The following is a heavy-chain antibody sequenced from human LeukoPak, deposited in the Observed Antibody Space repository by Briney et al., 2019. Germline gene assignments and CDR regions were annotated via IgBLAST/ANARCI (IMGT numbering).Heavy chain of an antibody. J-gene: IGHJ5*02. Sequence: SVKVSCKASGGTFSSYAISWVRQAPGQGLEWMGGIIPIFGRANYAQKFQGRVTITADESTSTAYLELSSLRSEDTALYTCSRDRYSYGHSGSNWFDPWGQGTLGTVSS. CDR3: SRDRYSYGHSGSNWFDP. V-gene: IGHV1-69*13. D-gene: IGHD5-18*01. CDR1: GGTFSSYA. CDR2: IIPIFGRA.